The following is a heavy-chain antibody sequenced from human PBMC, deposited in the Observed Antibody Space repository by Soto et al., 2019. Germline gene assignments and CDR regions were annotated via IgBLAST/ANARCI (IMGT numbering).Heavy chain of an antibody. CDR1: SGSISNYY. CDR3: ARLLPNPLTTVTYNYHYMDV. Sequence: SETLSLTCTVSSGSISNYYWSWIRQPPGKGLEWIGYIYYSGTTNYSPSLKSRVTMSVDTSKNQFSLMLSSVTAADTAVYYCARLLPNPLTTVTYNYHYMDVWGKGTKVTVSS. J-gene: IGHJ6*03. CDR2: IYYSGTT. D-gene: IGHD4-17*01. V-gene: IGHV4-59*08.